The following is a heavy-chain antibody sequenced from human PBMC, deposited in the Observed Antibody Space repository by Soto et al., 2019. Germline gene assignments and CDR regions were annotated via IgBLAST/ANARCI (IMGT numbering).Heavy chain of an antibody. V-gene: IGHV4-34*01. Sequence: QVQLQQWGAGLLKPSETLSLTCAVYGESLNGYYWTWIRQPPGKGLEWIGEIHHSGSTSYNPSLKSRVNMSIDLSKNQCSLRLTSVTAADTAVYYCARGLGATDYWGQGTLVTVSS. CDR1: GESLNGYY. J-gene: IGHJ4*02. CDR2: IHHSGST. D-gene: IGHD2-15*01. CDR3: ARGLGATDY.